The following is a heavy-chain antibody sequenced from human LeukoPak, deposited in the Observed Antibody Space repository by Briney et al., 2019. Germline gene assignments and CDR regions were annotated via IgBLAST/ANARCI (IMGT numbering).Heavy chain of an antibody. CDR1: GCTFSSYA. Sequence: GGSLRLSCAASGCTFSSYAMSWVRQAPGKGLEWVSAISGSGGSTYYADSVKGRFTISRANSKNTLYLQMNSLRAEDTAVYYCARDETPTNGYDSYDFWGQGTLVTVST. V-gene: IGHV3-23*01. J-gene: IGHJ4*02. CDR3: ARDETPTNGYDSYDF. D-gene: IGHD5-12*01. CDR2: ISGSGGST.